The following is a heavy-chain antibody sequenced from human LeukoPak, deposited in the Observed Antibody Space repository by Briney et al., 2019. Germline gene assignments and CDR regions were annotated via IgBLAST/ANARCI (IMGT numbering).Heavy chain of an antibody. CDR1: GGTFSSYT. CDR2: IIPVFGTA. J-gene: IGHJ1*01. CDR3: ATSSGWGPKYFQH. Sequence: SVKVSCKASGGTFSSYTINWVRQAPGQGLEWMGGIIPVFGTANYVQKFQGRVTITADESTSTAYMELSSLRSEDTAVYYCATSSGWGPKYFQHWGQGTLVTVSS. V-gene: IGHV1-69*13. D-gene: IGHD6-19*01.